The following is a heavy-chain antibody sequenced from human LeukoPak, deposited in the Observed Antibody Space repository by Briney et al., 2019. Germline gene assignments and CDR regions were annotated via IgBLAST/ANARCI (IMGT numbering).Heavy chain of an antibody. CDR1: GYSFTSYW. J-gene: IGHJ3*02. CDR3: AIGRHCSSTSCLDGFDI. Sequence: HGESLKISCQGSGYSFTSYWIGWVHQMPGKGLEWLGIIHPGDSDTKYRPSFQGQVTLSADRSISTVYLQWSSLKASDTAMYYCAIGRHCSSTSCLDGFDIWGQGTMVIVSS. V-gene: IGHV5-51*07. D-gene: IGHD2-2*01. CDR2: IHPGDSDT.